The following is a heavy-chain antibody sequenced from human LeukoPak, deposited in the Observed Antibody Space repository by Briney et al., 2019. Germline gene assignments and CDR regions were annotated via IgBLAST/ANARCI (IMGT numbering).Heavy chain of an antibody. J-gene: IGHJ6*04. CDR3: SRDQDIVATIYSYYGMDV. CDR2: INPSSGST. D-gene: IGHD5-12*01. Sequence: ASVTVSFKASGYTFTSYYMHWVRQAPAQGLEWMGIINPSSGSTSDAQQFQGRVTMTRDTSTSTVYMELSSLRSEDTAVYYCSRDQDIVATIYSYYGMDVWSEGSTVTVSS. CDR1: GYTFTSYY. V-gene: IGHV1-46*01.